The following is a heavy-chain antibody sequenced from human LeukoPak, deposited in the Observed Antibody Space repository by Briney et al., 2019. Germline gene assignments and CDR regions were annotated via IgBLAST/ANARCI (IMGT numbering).Heavy chain of an antibody. J-gene: IGHJ3*02. CDR2: ISSSSSYI. D-gene: IGHD6-19*01. V-gene: IGHV3-21*01. Sequence: GGSLRLSCAASGFTFSSYSMNWVRQAPGKGLEWVSSISSSSSYIYYADSVKGRFTISRDNSKSSLYLQMNSLRAEDTAVYYCARDSEKSSSFAFDIWGQGTVVTVSS. CDR3: ARDSEKSSSFAFDI. CDR1: GFTFSSYS.